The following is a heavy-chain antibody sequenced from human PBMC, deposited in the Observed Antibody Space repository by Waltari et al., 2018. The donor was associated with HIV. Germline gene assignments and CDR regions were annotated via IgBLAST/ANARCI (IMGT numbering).Heavy chain of an antibody. V-gene: IGHV4-61*02. CDR3: ARDRVVVVAATRGGYWFDP. D-gene: IGHD2-15*01. CDR1: GGSISSGSYY. J-gene: IGHJ5*02. CDR2: IYTSGNP. Sequence: QVQLQESGPGLVKPSQTLSLTCTVSGGSISSGSYYWSWIRQPAGKGLEWIGRIYTSGNPTCNPPLKSRVTISVDTSKNQFSLKLSSVTAADTAVYYCARDRVVVVAATRGGYWFDPWGQGTLVTVSS.